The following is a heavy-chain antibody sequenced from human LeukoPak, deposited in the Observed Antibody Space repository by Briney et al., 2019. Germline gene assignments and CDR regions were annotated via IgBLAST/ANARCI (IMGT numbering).Heavy chain of an antibody. J-gene: IGHJ4*02. CDR2: IRSKAYGGTT. CDR3: TRDGGSSWYAGFSDY. D-gene: IGHD6-13*01. Sequence: GGSLRLSCAASGVTFSSYWVHWVRQAPGKGLEWVGFIRSKAYGGTTEYAASVKGRFTISRDDSKSIAYLQMNSLKTEDTAVYYCTRDGGSSWYAGFSDYWGQGTLVTVSS. CDR1: GVTFSSYW. V-gene: IGHV3-49*04.